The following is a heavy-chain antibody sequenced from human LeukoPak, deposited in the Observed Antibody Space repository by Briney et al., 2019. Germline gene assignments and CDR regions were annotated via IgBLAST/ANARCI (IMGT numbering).Heavy chain of an antibody. CDR1: AFSLNAYN. V-gene: IGHV3-21*04. Sequence: GGSLRLSCAASAFSLNAYNMNWVRQAPGKGLEWVSSISYTGTYIYYADSVKGRFTISRDNAQNSLYLQMNSLRAEDTAVYYCASPRGLGIYYFDYWGQGTLVTVSS. D-gene: IGHD3-10*01. CDR2: ISYTGTYI. CDR3: ASPRGLGIYYFDY. J-gene: IGHJ4*02.